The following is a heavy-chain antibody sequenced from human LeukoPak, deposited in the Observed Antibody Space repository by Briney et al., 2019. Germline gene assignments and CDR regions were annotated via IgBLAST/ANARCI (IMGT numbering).Heavy chain of an antibody. Sequence: GASVKVSCKASGGTFSSYAISWVRQAPGQGLEWMGGIIPIFGTANYAQKFQGRVTITTDESTSTAYMELSSLRSEDTAVYYCARGTSSRLAAAGTDPFDYWGQGTLVTVSS. CDR2: IIPIFGTA. V-gene: IGHV1-69*05. CDR1: GGTFSSYA. J-gene: IGHJ4*02. CDR3: ARGTSSRLAAAGTDPFDY. D-gene: IGHD6-13*01.